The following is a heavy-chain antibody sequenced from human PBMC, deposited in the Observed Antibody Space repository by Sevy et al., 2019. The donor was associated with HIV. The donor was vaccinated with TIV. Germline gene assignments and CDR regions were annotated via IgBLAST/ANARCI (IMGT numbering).Heavy chain of an antibody. CDR3: ARAGHSYGLFDY. D-gene: IGHD5-18*01. CDR2: MCHTGIT. Sequence: SETLSLTCTVSGGSISSYCCNWVRQSPGKGLEWIGYMCHTGITNYNPSLKSRVTISLDTSRNQFSLRLSSVTAADPAVYYCARAGHSYGLFDYWGQGTLVTVSS. J-gene: IGHJ4*02. CDR1: GGSISSYC. V-gene: IGHV4-59*13.